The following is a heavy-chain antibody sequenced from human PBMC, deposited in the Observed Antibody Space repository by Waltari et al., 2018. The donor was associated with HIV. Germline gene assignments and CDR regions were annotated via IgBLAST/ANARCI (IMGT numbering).Heavy chain of an antibody. CDR1: GYSFSTHW. D-gene: IGHD3-22*01. Sequence: EVQTVQCAAAVRKCGESLRIACKSSGYSFSTHWANWVRQMPGKGLEWMGRIAPSDAYTSYSPSFQGHVTISVDKSVSTAYVQWSSLKASDTAMYYCAREYYYDTSGYSWHYLGQGTLVTVSS. CDR3: AREYYYDTSGYSWHY. J-gene: IGHJ4*02. V-gene: IGHV5-10-1*01. CDR2: IAPSDAYT.